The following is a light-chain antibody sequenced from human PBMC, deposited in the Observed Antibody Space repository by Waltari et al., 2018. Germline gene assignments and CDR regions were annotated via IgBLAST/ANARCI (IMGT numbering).Light chain of an antibody. CDR2: GNI. Sequence: QSALTQPPSVSGAPGQRVPTSCTGSSSNMGAGYDVNWYQQLPGTAPKLLIYGNIYRPSGVPDRFSASKSGTSASLAIIGLQAEDEGSYYCQSFDTSLGVLFGGGTKLTVL. CDR3: QSFDTSLGVL. V-gene: IGLV1-40*01. CDR1: SSNMGAGYD. J-gene: IGLJ2*01.